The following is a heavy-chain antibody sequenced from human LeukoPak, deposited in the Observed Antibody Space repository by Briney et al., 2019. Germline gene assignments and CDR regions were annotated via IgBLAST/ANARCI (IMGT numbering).Heavy chain of an antibody. CDR2: IKQDGSEK. V-gene: IGHV3-7*01. J-gene: IGHJ4*02. CDR3: ARPSSTSCY. Sequence: PGGSLRLPCAASGLTFSNYWMTWVRQAPGKGLEWVANIKQDGSEKYYVDSVKGRFTISRDNAKNSLYLQMSSLRAEDTAVYYCARPSSTSCYWGQGTLVTVSS. D-gene: IGHD2-2*01. CDR1: GLTFSNYW.